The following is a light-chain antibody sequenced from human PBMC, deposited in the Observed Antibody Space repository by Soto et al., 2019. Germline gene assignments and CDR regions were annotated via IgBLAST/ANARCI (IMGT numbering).Light chain of an antibody. Sequence: EIVLTQSPGTLSLSPGERATLSCRASQSVSRSYLAWYQQKPGQAPRLLIYGASSRATGIPDRFSGSGSGTDFTLTISRLEPEDFAVYYCQQYGSSPRTFDQGTKVEIK. CDR2: GAS. CDR1: QSVSRSY. V-gene: IGKV3-20*01. CDR3: QQYGSSPRT. J-gene: IGKJ1*01.